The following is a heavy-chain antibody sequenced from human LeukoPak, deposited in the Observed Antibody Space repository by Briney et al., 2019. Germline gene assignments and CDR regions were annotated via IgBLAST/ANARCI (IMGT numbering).Heavy chain of an antibody. Sequence: GGSLRPSWAAAGFTFSSYETNWVRQPPGEWLEWVSYISSSGSTRYYADSVKGRFTISRDNAKNSLYLQMNSLRAENTAVYYCARGKRAVAGGRNWFDPWGQGTLVTVSS. V-gene: IGHV3-48*03. J-gene: IGHJ5*02. CDR2: ISSSGSTR. CDR3: ARGKRAVAGGRNWFDP. D-gene: IGHD6-19*01. CDR1: GFTFSSYE.